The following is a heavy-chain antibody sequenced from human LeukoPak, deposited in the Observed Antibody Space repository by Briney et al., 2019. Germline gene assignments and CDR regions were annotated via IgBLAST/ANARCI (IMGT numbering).Heavy chain of an antibody. D-gene: IGHD3-22*01. CDR1: GFTFSSYA. Sequence: PGGSLRLSCAASGFTFSSYAMSWVRQAPGKGLEWVSAISGSGGSTYYADSVKGRFTISRDNSKNTLYLQMNSLRAGDTAVYYCARPGVSYYDSSGYHDYWGQGTLVTVSS. V-gene: IGHV3-23*01. J-gene: IGHJ4*02. CDR2: ISGSGGST. CDR3: ARPGVSYYDSSGYHDY.